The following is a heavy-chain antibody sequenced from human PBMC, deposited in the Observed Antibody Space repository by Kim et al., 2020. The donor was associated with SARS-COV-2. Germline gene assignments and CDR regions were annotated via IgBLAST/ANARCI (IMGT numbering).Heavy chain of an antibody. Sequence: GGSLRLSCVASGFTFSSLWMSWVRQVPGKGLEWVANIKQDGSDKNYVDSVKGRFTISRDNAKNALYLQMNSLRAEDTAVYYCARGVGNPYWGQGALVTVSS. CDR1: GFTFSSLW. V-gene: IGHV3-7*05. CDR2: IKQDGSDK. J-gene: IGHJ4*02. CDR3: ARGVGNPY. D-gene: IGHD2-15*01.